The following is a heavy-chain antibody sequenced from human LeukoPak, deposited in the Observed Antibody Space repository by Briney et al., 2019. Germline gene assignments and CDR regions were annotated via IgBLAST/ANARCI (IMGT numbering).Heavy chain of an antibody. CDR3: AKSGGFFDT. V-gene: IGHV3-7*01. J-gene: IGHJ4*02. D-gene: IGHD1-26*01. CDR2: IGQDGTDK. Sequence: PGGSLRLSCAVSGFTFTNYWMTRVCQAPGKGLEWVANIGQDGTDKYYVDSVVGRFTISRDNAQNLLYLHMNSLRAEDTGVYHCAKSGGFFDTWGQGTLVTVSS. CDR1: GFTFTNYW.